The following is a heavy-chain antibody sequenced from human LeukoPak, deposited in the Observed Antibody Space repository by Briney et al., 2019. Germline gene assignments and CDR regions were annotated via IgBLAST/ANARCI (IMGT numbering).Heavy chain of an antibody. CDR2: ISCSGGSR. J-gene: IGHJ6*03. Sequence: GGSVSLPCAVSGFIFSSYPMSWVRQAPGKALEWVSSISCSGGSRYYADYVKGRFTISRDDAKNSLYLQIKSLRAEDTAVYYCAKDGYDYYYYYMDVWGKGTTVTVSS. V-gene: IGHV3-23*01. CDR1: GFIFSSYP. D-gene: IGHD1-1*01. CDR3: AKDGYDYYYYYMDV.